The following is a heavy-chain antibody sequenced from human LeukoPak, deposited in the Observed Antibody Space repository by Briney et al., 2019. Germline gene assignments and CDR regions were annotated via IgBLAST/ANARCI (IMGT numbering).Heavy chain of an antibody. J-gene: IGHJ4*02. Sequence: PGGSLRLSCAASGFTFSSYWMSWVRQAPGKGLEWVANIKQDGSEKYYVDSVKGRFTISRDNAKNSLYLQMNSLRAEDTAVYYCARGPPRITMIVVVTKKGFDYWSQGTLVTVSS. D-gene: IGHD3-22*01. CDR1: GFTFSSYW. V-gene: IGHV3-7*01. CDR3: ARGPPRITMIVVVTKKGFDY. CDR2: IKQDGSEK.